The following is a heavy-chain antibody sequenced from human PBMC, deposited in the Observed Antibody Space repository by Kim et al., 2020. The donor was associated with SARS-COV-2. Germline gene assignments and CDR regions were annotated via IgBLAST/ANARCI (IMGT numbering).Heavy chain of an antibody. V-gene: IGHV3-11*04. J-gene: IGHJ6*02. D-gene: IGHD4-4*01. Sequence: SGNGRFTISRDDANNSLYVQMNSLRAEDTAVYYCARDVSYSKLYYYGMDVWGQGTTVTVSS. CDR3: ARDVSYSKLYYYGMDV.